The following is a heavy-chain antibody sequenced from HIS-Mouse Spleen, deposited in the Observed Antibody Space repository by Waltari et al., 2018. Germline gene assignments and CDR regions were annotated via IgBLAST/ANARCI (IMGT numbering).Heavy chain of an antibody. J-gene: IGHJ6*02. Sequence: QLQLQESGPGLVKPSETLSLTCTVSGGSISSSSYYWGWFRQPPGKGLEWIGSIYYSGSTYYNPSLKSRVTISVDTSKNQFSLKLSSVTAADTAVYYCARRFVGYYGMDVWGQGTTVTVSS. V-gene: IGHV4-39*07. D-gene: IGHD2-15*01. CDR1: GGSISSSSYY. CDR3: ARRFVGYYGMDV. CDR2: IYYSGST.